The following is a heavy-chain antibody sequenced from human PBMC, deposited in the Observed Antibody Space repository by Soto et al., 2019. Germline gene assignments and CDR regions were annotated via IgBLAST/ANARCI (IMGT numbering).Heavy chain of an antibody. CDR2: ISSSSSTI. J-gene: IGHJ6*02. Sequence: TGGSLRLSCAASGITFSSYSMNWVLQAPGKWLEWVSYISSSSSTIYYADSVKGRFTISRDNAKNSLYLQMNRLRDEDTAVYYCARERVDTAMGTYYYYYGIDVWGQGSTVTVSS. D-gene: IGHD5-18*01. CDR3: ARERVDTAMGTYYYYYGIDV. V-gene: IGHV3-48*02. CDR1: GITFSSYS.